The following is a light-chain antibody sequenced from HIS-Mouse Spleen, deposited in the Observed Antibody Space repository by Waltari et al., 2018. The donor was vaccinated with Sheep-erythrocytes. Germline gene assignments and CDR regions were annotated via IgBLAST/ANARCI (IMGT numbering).Light chain of an antibody. Sequence: QSALTQPPSASGSPGQSVTISCTGTSSDGCGYNYVYRYQQHPGKSPKLMIYEVSKRPSGVPDRFSGSKSGNTASLTVSGLQAEDEADYYCSSYAGSNNWVFGGGTKLTVL. CDR2: EVS. CDR1: SSDGCGYNY. J-gene: IGLJ3*02. V-gene: IGLV2-8*01. CDR3: SSYAGSNNWV.